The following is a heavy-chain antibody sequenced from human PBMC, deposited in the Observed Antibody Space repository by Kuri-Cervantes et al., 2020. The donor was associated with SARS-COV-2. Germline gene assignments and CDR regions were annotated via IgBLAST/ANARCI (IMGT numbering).Heavy chain of an antibody. CDR2: ISSSGSTI. CDR1: GFTFSDYY. V-gene: IGHV3-11*01. J-gene: IGHJ6*02. D-gene: IGHD1-7*01. CDR3: ARVRVTGTMSYYYGMDV. Sequence: GGSLRLSCAASGFTFSDYYMSWIRQAPGKGLEWVSYISSSGSTIYYADSVKGRFTISRDNAKNSLYLQMNSLRAEDTAVYYCARVRVTGTMSYYYGMDVWGQGTTVTVSS.